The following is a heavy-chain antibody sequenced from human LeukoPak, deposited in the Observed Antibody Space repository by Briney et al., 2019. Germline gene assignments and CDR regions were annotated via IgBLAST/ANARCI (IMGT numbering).Heavy chain of an antibody. CDR3: ARDREGSYSSSWYVPFDY. CDR1: GYTFTGYY. J-gene: IGHJ4*02. V-gene: IGHV1-2*02. Sequence: GASVKVSCKASGYTFTGYYMHWVRQAPGQGLEWMGWINPNSGGTNYAQKFQGRVTMTRDTSISTAYMELSRLRSDDTAVYYCARDREGSYSSSWYVPFDYWGQGTLVTVSS. D-gene: IGHD6-13*01. CDR2: INPNSGGT.